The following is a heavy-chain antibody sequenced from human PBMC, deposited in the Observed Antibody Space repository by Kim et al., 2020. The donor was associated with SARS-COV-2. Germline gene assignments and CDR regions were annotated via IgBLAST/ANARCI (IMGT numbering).Heavy chain of an antibody. J-gene: IGHJ4*02. Sequence: GGSLRLSCAASGFTFNTYGMHWVRQAPGKGLEWVAVISYDGSHKYYVDSVKGRFTISRYNSKNTLYLQMNSLRIEDTAVYYCARSFSGSYFGYDYWGQGSLVTVSS. D-gene: IGHD1-26*01. CDR2: ISYDGSHK. CDR3: ARSFSGSYFGYDY. V-gene: IGHV3-30*03. CDR1: GFTFNTYG.